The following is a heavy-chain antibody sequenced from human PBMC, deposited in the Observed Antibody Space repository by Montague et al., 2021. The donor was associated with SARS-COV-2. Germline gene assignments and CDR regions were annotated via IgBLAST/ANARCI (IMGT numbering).Heavy chain of an antibody. V-gene: IGHV4-31*03. CDR2: LHDSGNT. D-gene: IGHD2/OR15-2a*01. CDR1: GDSITSGDCY. J-gene: IGHJ4*02. CDR3: ARGLSGGGNIYKGTDC. Sequence: TLSLTCSVSGDSITSGDCYWTWIRQHPGKGLEWIGYLHDSGNTYCTPSLKSRLTISRDTSKNEFSLDLSSVTDADTDVYYCARGLSGGGNIYKGTDCWGQGILVTVSS.